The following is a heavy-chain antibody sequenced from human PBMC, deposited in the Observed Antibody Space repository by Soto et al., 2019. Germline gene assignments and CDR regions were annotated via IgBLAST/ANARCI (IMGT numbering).Heavy chain of an antibody. V-gene: IGHV1-3*01. J-gene: IGHJ5*02. Sequence: ASVKVSCKASGYTFTSYAMHWVRQAPGQRLEWMGWINAGNGDTKYSQKFQGRVTITRDTSASTAYMELSSLRSEDTAVYYCARDYAHCSGGSCYNWFDPRGQGTLVTVSS. CDR1: GYTFTSYA. CDR3: ARDYAHCSGGSCYNWFDP. CDR2: INAGNGDT. D-gene: IGHD2-15*01.